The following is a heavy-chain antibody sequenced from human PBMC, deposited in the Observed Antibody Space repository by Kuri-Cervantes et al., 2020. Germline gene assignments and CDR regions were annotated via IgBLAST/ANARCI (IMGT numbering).Heavy chain of an antibody. D-gene: IGHD5-12*01. Sequence: GSLRLSCAASGFTFSSYWMHWVRQAPGKGLEWVSVIYSGGSTYYADSVKGRFTISRDNSKNSLYLQMNSLRAEDTAVYYCARDRYSGYDYGYYYYYMDVWGKGTTVTVSS. CDR1: GFTFSSYW. J-gene: IGHJ6*03. CDR3: ARDRYSGYDYGYYYYYMDV. CDR2: IYSGGST. V-gene: IGHV3-66*01.